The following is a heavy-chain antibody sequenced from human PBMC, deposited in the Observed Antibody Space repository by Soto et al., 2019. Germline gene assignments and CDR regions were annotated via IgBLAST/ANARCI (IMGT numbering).Heavy chain of an antibody. CDR2: IIPILGIA. V-gene: IGHV1-69*02. D-gene: IGHD3-16*01. J-gene: IGHJ3*02. Sequence: QVQLVQSGAEVKKPGSSVKVSCKASGGTFSSYTISWVRQAPGQGLEWMGRIIPILGIANYAQKFQGRVTITADKSTSTAYMELSILRSVDTAVYYCARSIMITSAFDIWGQGTMVTVSS. CDR1: GGTFSSYT. CDR3: ARSIMITSAFDI.